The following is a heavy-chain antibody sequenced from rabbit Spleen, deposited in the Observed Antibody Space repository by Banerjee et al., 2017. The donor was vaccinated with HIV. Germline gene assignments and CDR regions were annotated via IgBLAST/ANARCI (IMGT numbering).Heavy chain of an antibody. CDR1: GFSFSTSYY. Sequence: QSLEESGGDMVKPGASLTLTCTASGFSFSTSYYMCWVRQAPGKGLEWIGCGYPDGIGSTAYASWAKGRFTISKTSSTTVTLQMTSLTAADTATYFCARDGSSGGGYDFNLWGPGALVTVS. CDR2: GYPDGIGST. CDR3: ARDGSSGGGYDFNL. J-gene: IGHJ4*01. D-gene: IGHD1-1*01. V-gene: IGHV1S40*01.